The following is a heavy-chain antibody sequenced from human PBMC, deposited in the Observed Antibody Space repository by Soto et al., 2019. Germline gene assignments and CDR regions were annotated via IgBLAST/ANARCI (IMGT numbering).Heavy chain of an antibody. V-gene: IGHV1-18*01. D-gene: IGHD3-16*01. CDR3: AMVDVYVTPSPQDV. CDR2: INAYNGNT. Sequence: QVQLVQSGAEVKNPGASVKVSCKASGYSFTRYGIGWARQAPGQGLEWMGWINAYNGNTNYAQNLQGRITLTTDTFTTTAYMELRSLRSNDTAIYYCAMVDVYVTPSPQDVW. CDR1: GYSFTRYG. J-gene: IGHJ6*01.